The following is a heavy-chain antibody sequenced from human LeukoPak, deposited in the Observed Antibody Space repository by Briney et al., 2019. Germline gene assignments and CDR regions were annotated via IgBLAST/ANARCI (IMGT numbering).Heavy chain of an antibody. D-gene: IGHD2-15*01. V-gene: IGHV3-21*01. CDR3: ARGDDIVVVVAAREYYFDY. J-gene: IGHJ4*02. CDR1: RFIFSIYS. CDR2: ISSSSRYI. Sequence: GRCLRLSRAPSRFIFSIYSMKWVRQPPRRGREWGSSISSSSRYIYYADSEKGRFTISRDNAKNSLNLQMNSLRAEDTAVYYCARGDDIVVVVAAREYYFDYWGQGTLVTVSS.